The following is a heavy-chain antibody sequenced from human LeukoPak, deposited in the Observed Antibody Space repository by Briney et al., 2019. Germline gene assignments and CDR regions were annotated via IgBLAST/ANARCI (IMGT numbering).Heavy chain of an antibody. CDR2: IYHSGST. V-gene: IGHV4-30-2*01. CDR1: GGSISSGGYS. Sequence: PSQTLSLTCAVSGGSISSGGYSWSWIRQPPGKGLEWIGYIYHSGSTYYNPSLKSRVTISVDRSKNQFSLKLSSVTAADTAVYYCARATNEMTYSYYFDYWGQGTLVTVSS. D-gene: IGHD1-26*01. CDR3: ARATNEMTYSYYFDY. J-gene: IGHJ4*02.